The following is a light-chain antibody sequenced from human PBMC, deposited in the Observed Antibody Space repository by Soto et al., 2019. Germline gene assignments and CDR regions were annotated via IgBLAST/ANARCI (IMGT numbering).Light chain of an antibody. J-gene: IGKJ5*01. CDR1: QDISGW. Sequence: DIQMTQSPSSVSASVGDRVTITCRASQDISGWLAWYQQKPGRDPKCLIYAASSLQGGVPTWFAGNGSGTSFTLTITSLEPEDFATYYGLQADTFPIAFGQGKRLEI. CDR2: AAS. V-gene: IGKV1-12*01. CDR3: LQADTFPIA.